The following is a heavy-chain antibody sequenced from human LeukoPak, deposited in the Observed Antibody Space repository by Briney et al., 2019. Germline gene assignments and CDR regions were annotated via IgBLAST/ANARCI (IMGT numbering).Heavy chain of an antibody. V-gene: IGHV3-23*01. D-gene: IGHD3-3*01. CDR3: AKRVSDLWKYQYFDY. J-gene: IGHJ4*02. CDR1: GFSVISSA. CDR2: ISVSGGTT. Sequence: GGSLRLSCAASGFSVISSAMSWVRQAQGKWLEWVSGISVSGGTTYYADSVRGRFTISRDNSKNTLYLQMNSLRAEDTALYYCAKRVSDLWKYQYFDYWGQGTLVTVSS.